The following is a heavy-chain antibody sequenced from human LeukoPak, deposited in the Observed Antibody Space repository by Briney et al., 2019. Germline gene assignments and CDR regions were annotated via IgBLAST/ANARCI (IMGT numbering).Heavy chain of an antibody. J-gene: IGHJ4*02. Sequence: GGSPRLSCAASEFTFSNYLMHWVRQAPGKGLEWVAVISYDGSSKYYADSVKGRFTISRDNSKNTLFLQMNSLRAEDTGVYYCRSPDYWGQGTLVTVSS. CDR1: EFTFSNYL. D-gene: IGHD3-10*01. V-gene: IGHV3-30*04. CDR2: ISYDGSSK. CDR3: RSPDY.